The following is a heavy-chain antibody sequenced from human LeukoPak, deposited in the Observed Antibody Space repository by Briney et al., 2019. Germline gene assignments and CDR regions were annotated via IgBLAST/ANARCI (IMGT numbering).Heavy chain of an antibody. CDR3: AKHDSSTSRRRRTTIGAFDI. D-gene: IGHD2-2*01. V-gene: IGHV1-18*01. J-gene: IGHJ3*02. CDR2: ISAYNGNT. Sequence: GASVKVSCKVSGYTLTELSMHWVRQAPGQGLEWMGWISAYNGNTNYAQKLQGRVTMTTDTSTSTAYMELRSLRSDDTAVYYCAKHDSSTSRRRRTTIGAFDIWGQGTMVTVSS. CDR1: GYTLTELS.